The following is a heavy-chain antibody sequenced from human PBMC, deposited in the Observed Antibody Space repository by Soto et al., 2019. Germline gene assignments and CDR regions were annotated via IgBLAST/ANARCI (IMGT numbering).Heavy chain of an antibody. CDR2: IYYSGST. V-gene: IGHV4-59*01. CDR1: GGSISSYY. D-gene: IGHD5-12*01. Sequence: QEQLQESGPGLVKPSETLSLTCTVSGGSISSYYWSWIRQPPGKRLEWIGYIYYSGSTNYDPSLKSRVTISVDTFKNQFSLELRSVTAADMAVYYCARDSVGSGYDWGQGTLVTVSS. J-gene: IGHJ4*02. CDR3: ARDSVGSGYD.